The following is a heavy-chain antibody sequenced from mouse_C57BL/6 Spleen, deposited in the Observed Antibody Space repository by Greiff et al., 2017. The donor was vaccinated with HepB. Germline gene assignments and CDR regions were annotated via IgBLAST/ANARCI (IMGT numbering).Heavy chain of an antibody. CDR1: GYTFTSYW. Sequence: VQLQQPGAELVKPGASVKMSCKASGYTFTSYWITWVKQRPGQGLEWIGDIYPGSGSTNYNAQFKSKATLTVDTSSRTAYMQLSSLTSEDSAVYYCARWGNWDDGWGTGATVTVSS. CDR3: ARWGNWDDG. CDR2: IYPGSGST. D-gene: IGHD4-1*01. V-gene: IGHV1-55*01. J-gene: IGHJ1*03.